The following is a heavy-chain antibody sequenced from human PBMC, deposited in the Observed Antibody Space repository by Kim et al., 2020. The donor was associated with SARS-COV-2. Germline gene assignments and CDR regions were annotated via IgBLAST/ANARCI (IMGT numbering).Heavy chain of an antibody. Sequence: FQGRVRITADESTSTAYMELSSLRSEDTAVYYCARDGIAARYYYYYGMDVWGQGTTVTVSS. J-gene: IGHJ6*02. V-gene: IGHV1-69*01. CDR3: ARDGIAARYYYYYGMDV. D-gene: IGHD6-6*01.